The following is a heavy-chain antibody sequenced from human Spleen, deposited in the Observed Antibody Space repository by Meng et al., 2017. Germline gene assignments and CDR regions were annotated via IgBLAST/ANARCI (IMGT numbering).Heavy chain of an antibody. V-gene: IGHV3-69-1*01. Sequence: GRSLRLSWAGSGFTFSDYCMNWVRQAPGKGLEWVSSISSSRSIYYADSVKGRFTISRDNAKNSRYLQTNSLRADDTAMYYCAKGGLLAGMRDAFDIWGQGTTVTVSS. J-gene: IGHJ3*02. CDR3: AKGGLLAGMRDAFDI. D-gene: IGHD6-19*01. CDR2: ISSSRSI. CDR1: GFTFSDYC.